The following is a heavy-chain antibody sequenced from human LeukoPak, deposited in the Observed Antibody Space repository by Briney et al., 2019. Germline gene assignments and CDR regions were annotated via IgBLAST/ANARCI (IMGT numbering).Heavy chain of an antibody. Sequence: ASVKVSCKASGYTFTGYYMHWARQAPGQGLEWMGWINPNSGGTNYAQKFQGRVTMTRDTSISTAYMELSRLRSDDTAVYYCARSNMIVVAPFGYWGQGTLVTVSS. D-gene: IGHD3-22*01. J-gene: IGHJ4*02. CDR2: INPNSGGT. V-gene: IGHV1-2*02. CDR1: GYTFTGYY. CDR3: ARSNMIVVAPFGY.